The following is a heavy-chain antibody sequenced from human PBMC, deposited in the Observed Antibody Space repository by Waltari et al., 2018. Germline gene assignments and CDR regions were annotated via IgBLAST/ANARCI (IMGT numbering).Heavy chain of an antibody. CDR3: ERQPPSIAAHGVSYDFDY. CDR1: GGSISSSSYY. V-gene: IGHV4-39*01. J-gene: IGHJ4*02. CDR2: IYYIGST. D-gene: IGHD6-6*01. Sequence: QLQLQDSGPGLVKPSATLSLTCTVSGGSISSSSYYWGCIRQPPGRGLEWIGSIYYIGSTYNNQSLTSRVTISVDTAKNQFSLKLSSVTAADTAVYYCERQPPSIAAHGVSYDFDYWGQGTMVTVSS.